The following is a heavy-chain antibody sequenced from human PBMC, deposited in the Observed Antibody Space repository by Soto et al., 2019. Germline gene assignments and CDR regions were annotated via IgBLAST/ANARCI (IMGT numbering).Heavy chain of an antibody. J-gene: IGHJ3*02. CDR2: IVVGSGNT. D-gene: IGHD2-2*01. CDR3: AARYCSSTSCYFFAFDI. V-gene: IGHV1-58*02. Sequence: SVKVSCKASGFTFTSSAMQWVRQARGQRLEWIGWIVVGSGNTNYAQKFQERVTITRDMSTSTAYMELSSLRSEDTAVYYCAARYCSSTSCYFFAFDIWGQGTMVTVSS. CDR1: GFTFTSSA.